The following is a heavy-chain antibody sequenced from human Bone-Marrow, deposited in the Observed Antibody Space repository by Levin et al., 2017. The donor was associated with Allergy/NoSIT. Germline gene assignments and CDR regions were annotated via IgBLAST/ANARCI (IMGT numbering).Heavy chain of an antibody. Sequence: GGSLRLSCAASGFTFSSYWMSWVRQAPGKGLEWVANIKQDGSEKYYVDSVKGRFTISRDNAKNSLYLQMNSLRAEDTAVYYCARDFLGRSWPIPTYYFDYWGQGTLVTVSS. J-gene: IGHJ4*02. CDR3: ARDFLGRSWPIPTYYFDY. V-gene: IGHV3-7*01. CDR1: GFTFSSYW. D-gene: IGHD6-13*01. CDR2: IKQDGSEK.